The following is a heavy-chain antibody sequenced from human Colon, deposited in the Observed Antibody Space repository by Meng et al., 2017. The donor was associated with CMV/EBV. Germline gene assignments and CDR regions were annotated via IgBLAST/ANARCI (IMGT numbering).Heavy chain of an antibody. Sequence: GFIFSAYSMNWVRQAPGKGLEWVESISSFTGYTYYADSMKGRFTISRDDAENSLYLQVNSLRADDTAVYYCARGGGRSSSTSHYFDHWGQGTLVTVSS. CDR1: GFIFSAYS. V-gene: IGHV3-21*01. CDR2: ISSFTGYT. J-gene: IGHJ4*02. D-gene: IGHD6-13*01. CDR3: ARGGGRSSSTSHYFDH.